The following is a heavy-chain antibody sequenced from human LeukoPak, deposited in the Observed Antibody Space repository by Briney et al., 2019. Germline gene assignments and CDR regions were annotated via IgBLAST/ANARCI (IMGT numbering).Heavy chain of an antibody. CDR2: INSDGSST. Sequence: GGSLRLSCAASGFTFSSYWMYWVRQAPGKGLVWVSRINSDGSSTSYADSVKGRFTISRDNAKNTLYLQMNSLRAEDTAVYYCARVYSSSWYRGGYYYMDVWGKGTTVTVSS. CDR1: GFTFSSYW. V-gene: IGHV3-74*01. CDR3: ARVYSSSWYRGGYYYMDV. D-gene: IGHD6-13*01. J-gene: IGHJ6*03.